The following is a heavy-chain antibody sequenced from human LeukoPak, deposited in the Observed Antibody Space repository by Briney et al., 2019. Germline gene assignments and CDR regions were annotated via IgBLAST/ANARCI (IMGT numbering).Heavy chain of an antibody. J-gene: IGHJ6*02. D-gene: IGHD3-10*01. V-gene: IGHV1-18*01. CDR1: GGTFSSYA. Sequence: ASVKVSCKASGGTFSSYAISWVRQAPGQGLEWMGWISAYNGNTNYAQKLQGRVTMTTDTSTSTAYMELRSLRSDDTAVYYCARDLSPLVLLWFGELPQGVYGMDVWGQGTTVTVSS. CDR3: ARDLSPLVLLWFGELPQGVYGMDV. CDR2: ISAYNGNT.